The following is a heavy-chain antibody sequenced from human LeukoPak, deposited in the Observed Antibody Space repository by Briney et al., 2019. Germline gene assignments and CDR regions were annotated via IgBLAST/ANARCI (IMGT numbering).Heavy chain of an antibody. V-gene: IGHV3-23*01. D-gene: IGHD1-14*01. CDR3: QGKEGLVRQRTIPFDGPAASYYYMDV. CDR1: GFTFDDYG. CDR2: IGGRGGST. J-gene: IGHJ6*03. Sequence: GGSLRLSCAASGFTFDDYGMSWVRQAPGKGLEWVSSIGGRGGSTYYADSVKGRFTISRDNSKNTLYLQMNSLRAEDTAVYYCQGKEGLVRQRTIPFDGPAASYYYMDVWGKGTTVTVSS.